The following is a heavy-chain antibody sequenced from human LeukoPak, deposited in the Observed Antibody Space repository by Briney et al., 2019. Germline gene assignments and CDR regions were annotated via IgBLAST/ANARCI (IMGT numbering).Heavy chain of an antibody. J-gene: IGHJ4*02. V-gene: IGHV3-74*01. Sequence: QPGGSLRLSCAASGFTFSSYWMHRVRQAPGKGVVWVSRINSEGSSTSYADSVKGRFTISRDNAKNTLYLQMNSLRAEDTAVYYCARDDYDGFDYWGQGTLVTVS. D-gene: IGHD4-17*01. CDR1: GFTFSSYW. CDR3: ARDDYDGFDY. CDR2: INSEGSST.